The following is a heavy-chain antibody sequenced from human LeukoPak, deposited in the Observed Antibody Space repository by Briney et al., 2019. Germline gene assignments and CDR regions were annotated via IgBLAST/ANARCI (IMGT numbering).Heavy chain of an antibody. V-gene: IGHV4-38-2*02. CDR3: ARVHGGSSVDY. CDR1: GGSISSYY. Sequence: SETLSLTCTVSGGSISSYYWSWIRQPPGKGLEWIGSIYHSGSTYYNPSLKSRVTISVDTSKNQFSLKLSSVTAADTAVYYCARVHGGSSVDYWGQGTLVTVSS. CDR2: IYHSGST. J-gene: IGHJ4*02. D-gene: IGHD6-6*01.